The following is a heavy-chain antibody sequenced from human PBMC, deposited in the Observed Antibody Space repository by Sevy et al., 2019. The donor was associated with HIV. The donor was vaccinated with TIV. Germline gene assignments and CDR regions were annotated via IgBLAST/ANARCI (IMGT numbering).Heavy chain of an antibody. V-gene: IGHV3-30*02. J-gene: IGHJ4*02. CDR3: AKDRDIMITFVVSDS. Sequence: GGSLRLSCAASGFTFSNYGMHWVRQAPGKGLEWVAFIRYDGSTKYYADSVKGRFTISRDNSKNTLYVQMNSLRAEDTAVYYCAKDRDIMITFVVSDSWGQGTLVTVSS. D-gene: IGHD3-16*01. CDR2: IRYDGSTK. CDR1: GFTFSNYG.